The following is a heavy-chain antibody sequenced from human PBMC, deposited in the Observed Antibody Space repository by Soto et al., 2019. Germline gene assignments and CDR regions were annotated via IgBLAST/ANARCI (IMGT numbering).Heavy chain of an antibody. V-gene: IGHV3-30*18. D-gene: IGHD6-19*01. CDR2: VSHDGRNT. CDR3: AKGGRQWLVTSDVHY. Sequence: VQLVESGGGVVQPGRSLRLSCAASGFTVSDYAMHWVRQAPGKGLEWVAVVSHDGRNTHYADSVKGRFTISRDSSKNTVSLEMTRLRAEDTAVYYCAKGGRQWLVTSDVHYWGQGALVTVSS. J-gene: IGHJ4*02. CDR1: GFTVSDYA.